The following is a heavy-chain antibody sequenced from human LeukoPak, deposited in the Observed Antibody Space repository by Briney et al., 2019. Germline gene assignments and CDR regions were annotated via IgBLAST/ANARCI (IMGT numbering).Heavy chain of an antibody. CDR1: GFTFSSYA. J-gene: IGHJ4*02. D-gene: IGHD1-26*01. Sequence: GGSLRLSCAAPGFTFSSYAMSWVRQAPGKGLEWVSAISGSGGSTYYADSVKGRFTISRDNSKNTLYLQMNSLRAEDTAVYYCAKDRWELLYYFDYWGQGTLVTVSS. V-gene: IGHV3-23*01. CDR2: ISGSGGST. CDR3: AKDRWELLYYFDY.